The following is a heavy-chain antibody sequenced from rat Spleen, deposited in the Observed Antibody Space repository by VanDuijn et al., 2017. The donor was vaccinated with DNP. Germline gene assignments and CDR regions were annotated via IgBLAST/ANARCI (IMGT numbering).Heavy chain of an antibody. J-gene: IGHJ2*01. CDR2: ISYDGGST. Sequence: EVQLVESGGGLVQPGRSLKLSCAASGFTFSDYYMAWVRQAPTKGLEWVAYISYDGGSTYYGDSVKGRFTISRDSAKSTLYLQMDSLRSEDTATYYCARRTGGYWGQGVMVTVSS. D-gene: IGHD5-1*01. CDR3: ARRTGGY. CDR1: GFTFSDYY. V-gene: IGHV5S23*01.